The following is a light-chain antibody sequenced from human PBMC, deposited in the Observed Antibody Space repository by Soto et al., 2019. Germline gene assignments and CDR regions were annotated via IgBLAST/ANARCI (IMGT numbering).Light chain of an antibody. CDR3: QQYSDNWT. CDR2: KAS. CDR1: QSISSW. J-gene: IGKJ1*01. V-gene: IGKV1-5*03. Sequence: DIQMTQSPSTLSASVGDRVTITCRASQSISSWLAWYQQKPGTAPNLLIYKASTLQSGVPSRFSGSGSGTEFTLTISSLKHDDFATYYCQQYSDNWTFGQGTKVDI.